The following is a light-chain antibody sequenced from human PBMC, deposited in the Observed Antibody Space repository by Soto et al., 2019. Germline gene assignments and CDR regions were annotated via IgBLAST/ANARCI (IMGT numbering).Light chain of an antibody. CDR2: GAS. V-gene: IGKV3-20*01. CDR1: QSVSSSY. Sequence: EIVLTQSPGTLSLSPGERVTLSCRASQSVSSSYLAWYQQRPGQAPSLLIYGASTRAAGIPDRFIGSGSGTEYPLTISSLEPEDSAMYIWQQYFGLPWTFGQGTKVDIK. CDR3: QQYFGLPWT. J-gene: IGKJ1*01.